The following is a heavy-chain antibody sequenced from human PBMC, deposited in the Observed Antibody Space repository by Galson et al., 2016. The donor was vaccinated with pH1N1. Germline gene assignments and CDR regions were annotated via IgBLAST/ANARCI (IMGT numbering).Heavy chain of an antibody. CDR1: GFIFNTYS. V-gene: IGHV3-23*01. J-gene: IGHJ4*02. CDR3: ARVRFMVRGTFDY. D-gene: IGHD3-10*01. Sequence: SLRLSCAASGFIFNTYSMNWVRQAPGKGLEWVSVINAAGDITNYADSVKGRFTISRDNSKNILYLQMNSLRAEDTAVYYCARVRFMVRGTFDYWGQGTLVTVSS. CDR2: INAAGDIT.